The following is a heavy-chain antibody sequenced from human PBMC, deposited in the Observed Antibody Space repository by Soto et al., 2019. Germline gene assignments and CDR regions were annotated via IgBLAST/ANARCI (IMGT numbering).Heavy chain of an antibody. CDR3: AKVGHSSSWFPDY. CDR1: GFTFSSYA. Sequence: TGGSLRLSCAASGFTFSSYAMSWVRQAPGKGLEWVSAISGSGGSTYYADSVKGRFTISRDNSKNTLYLQMNSLRAEDTAVYYCAKVGHSSSWFPDYWGQGTLVTVLL. D-gene: IGHD6-13*01. V-gene: IGHV3-23*01. CDR2: ISGSGGST. J-gene: IGHJ4*02.